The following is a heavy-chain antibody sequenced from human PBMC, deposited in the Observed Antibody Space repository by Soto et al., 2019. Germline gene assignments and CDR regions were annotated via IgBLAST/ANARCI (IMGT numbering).Heavy chain of an antibody. D-gene: IGHD6-19*01. CDR2: ISGYNGNT. J-gene: IGHJ6*02. Sequence: QVQLVQSGAEVKKPGASVTVSCKTSGYTFSNYGINWVRQAPGQGLEWMGWISGYNGNTNYAQTVQGRVTMIPDTATGTVYMGLRSLKSDETAIYYCSRFIMVGGWFDPNYYHGMDVWGQGTTVTVSS. CDR1: GYTFSNYG. V-gene: IGHV1-18*01. CDR3: SRFIMVGGWFDPNYYHGMDV.